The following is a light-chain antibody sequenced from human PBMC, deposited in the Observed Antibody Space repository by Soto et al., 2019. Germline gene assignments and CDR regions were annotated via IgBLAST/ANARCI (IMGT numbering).Light chain of an antibody. CDR3: QQTTSFPLT. CDR1: PGISSW. J-gene: IGKJ4*01. Sequence: DIQMTQSPSFVSASVGDRVTITCRASPGISSWLAWYQHKPGRAPKLLIHAASSLESGGPSRFSGSGSGTDFTLTISSLQPEDFATYYFQQTTSFPLTFGGGTKVEIK. CDR2: AAS. V-gene: IGKV1-12*01.